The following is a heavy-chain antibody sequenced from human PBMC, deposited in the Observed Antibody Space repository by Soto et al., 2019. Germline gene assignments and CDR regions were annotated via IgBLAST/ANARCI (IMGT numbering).Heavy chain of an antibody. CDR2: IYYSGST. D-gene: IGHD6-19*01. CDR1: GGSISSSSYY. J-gene: IGHJ2*01. V-gene: IGHV4-39*01. CDR3: ARATVAGIRYFDL. Sequence: QLQLQESGPGLVKPSETLCLTCTVSGGSISSSSYYWGWIRQPPGKGLEWIGSIYYSGSTYYNPSLKSRVTISVDTSKNQFSLKLSSVTAADTAVYYCARATVAGIRYFDLWGRGTLVTVSS.